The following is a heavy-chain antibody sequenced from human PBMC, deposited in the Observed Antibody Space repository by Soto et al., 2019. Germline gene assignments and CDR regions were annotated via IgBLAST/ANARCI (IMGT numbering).Heavy chain of an antibody. D-gene: IGHD4-17*01. CDR2: ISAYNGNT. J-gene: IGHJ3*02. CDR3: ARGYGATVTANDAFDI. CDR1: GYTFTSYY. V-gene: IGHV1-18*04. Sequence: GASVKVSCKASGYTFTSYYMHWVRQAPGQGLEWKGWISAYNGNTNYAQKIQGRVTMTTDTSTSTAYMELRSLRSDDTAVYYCARGYGATVTANDAFDIWGQGTMVTVSS.